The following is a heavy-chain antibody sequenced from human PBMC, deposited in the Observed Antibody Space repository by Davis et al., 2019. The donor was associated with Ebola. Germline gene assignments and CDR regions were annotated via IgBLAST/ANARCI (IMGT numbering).Heavy chain of an antibody. Sequence: GESLKISCAASGFTFSSYWMSWVRQAPGKGLEWVANIKQDGSEKYYVDSVKGRFTISRDNAKNSLYLQMNSLRAEDTAVYYCARASRFLEWLINYWGQGTLVTVSS. CDR2: IKQDGSEK. CDR1: GFTFSSYW. V-gene: IGHV3-7*01. D-gene: IGHD3-3*01. CDR3: ARASRFLEWLINY. J-gene: IGHJ4*02.